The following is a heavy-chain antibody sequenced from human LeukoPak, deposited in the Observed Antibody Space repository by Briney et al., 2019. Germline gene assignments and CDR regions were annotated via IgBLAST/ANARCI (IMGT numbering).Heavy chain of an antibody. CDR3: AKDEYSSSSLDY. CDR2: IRYDGSNK. Sequence: GSLRLSCAASGFTFSSYGMHWVRQAPGKGLEWVAFIRYDGSNKYYADSVKSRFTISRDNSKNTLYLQTNSLRAEDTAVYYCAKDEYSSSSLDYWGQGTLVTVSS. D-gene: IGHD6-6*01. CDR1: GFTFSSYG. J-gene: IGHJ4*02. V-gene: IGHV3-30*02.